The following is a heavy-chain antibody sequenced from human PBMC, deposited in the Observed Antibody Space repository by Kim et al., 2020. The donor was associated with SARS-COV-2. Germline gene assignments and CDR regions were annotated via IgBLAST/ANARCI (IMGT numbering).Heavy chain of an antibody. CDR2: INHSGST. J-gene: IGHJ4*02. V-gene: IGHV4-34*01. Sequence: SETLSLTCAVYGGSFSGYYWSWIRQPPGKGLEWIGEINHSGSTNYNPSLKSRVTISVDTSKNQFSLKLSSVTAADTAVYYCARVNEVVPAAIFDYWGQGTLVPVSS. CDR3: ARVNEVVPAAIFDY. D-gene: IGHD2-2*01. CDR1: GGSFSGYY.